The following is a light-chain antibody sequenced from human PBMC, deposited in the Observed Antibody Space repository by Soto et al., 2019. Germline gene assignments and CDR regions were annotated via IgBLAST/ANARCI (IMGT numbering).Light chain of an antibody. CDR3: MQATQSPNN. Sequence: DIVMTQTPLASPVSLGQPASISCRSSQSLVHSDGNPYLSWLQQRPGQPPRLLIYKISHRLSGVPDRFSGSGSGTDFTLKISRVEAEDVGVYDCMQATQSPNNFGQGTKLEI. J-gene: IGKJ2*01. CDR2: KIS. V-gene: IGKV2-24*01. CDR1: QSLVHSDGNPY.